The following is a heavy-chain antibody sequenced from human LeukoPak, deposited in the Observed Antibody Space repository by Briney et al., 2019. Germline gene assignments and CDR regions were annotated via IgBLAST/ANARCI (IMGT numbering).Heavy chain of an antibody. V-gene: IGHV1-2*02. D-gene: IGHD5-24*01. CDR3: ARDRNGDGLAYFDY. CDR1: GYSFTDYL. Sequence: ASVKVSCKASGYSFTDYLMHWVRQAPGQGLEWMGWINPHSGGTSSAQKFQGRVTMTRDTSIGTTYMELSTLRSDDTAVYYCARDRNGDGLAYFDYWGEGTLVTVSS. CDR2: INPHSGGT. J-gene: IGHJ4*02.